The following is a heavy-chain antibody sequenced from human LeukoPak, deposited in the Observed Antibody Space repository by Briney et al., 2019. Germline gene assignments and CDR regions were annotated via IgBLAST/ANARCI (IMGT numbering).Heavy chain of an antibody. CDR3: ARGGSSGNNLGRARYYFDY. CDR2: IYYSGST. V-gene: IGHV4-31*03. Sequence: PSETLSLTCTVSGGSISSGGYYWSWIRQHPGKGLEWIGYIYYSGSTYYNPSLKSRVTISVDTSKNQFSLKLSSVTAADTAVYYCARGGSSGNNLGRARYYFDYWGQGALVTVSS. J-gene: IGHJ4*02. CDR1: GGSISSGGYY. D-gene: IGHD3-22*01.